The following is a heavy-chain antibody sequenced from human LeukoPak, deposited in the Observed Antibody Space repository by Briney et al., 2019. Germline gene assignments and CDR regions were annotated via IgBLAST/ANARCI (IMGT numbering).Heavy chain of an antibody. J-gene: IGHJ5*02. CDR3: GRGIIVGASWGENYNWFYP. CDR1: GDTISSYY. CDR2: IYYSGST. D-gene: IGHD1-26*01. V-gene: IGHV4-59*01. Sequence: SETLSLTCTVSGDTISSYYWSWVRQAPGKGLEWIGHIYYSGSTNYNASLKRRVTISVDKNKNKFFQNLSNMTTADTAAYYYGRGIIVGASWGENYNWFYPWGQGTLVTVSS.